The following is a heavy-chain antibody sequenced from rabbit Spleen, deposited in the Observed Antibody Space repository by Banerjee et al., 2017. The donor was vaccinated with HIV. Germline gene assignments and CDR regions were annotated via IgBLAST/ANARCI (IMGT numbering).Heavy chain of an antibody. V-gene: IGHV1S45*01. CDR2: INAVTGKT. D-gene: IGHD1-1*01. CDR1: GFSFSNKAV. CDR3: ARDTSSSFSSYGMDL. Sequence: QEQLVESGGGLVRPEGSLKLSCTASGFSFSNKAVMCWVRQAPGKGLQWIACINAVTGKTVYATWAKGRFTFSKTSSTTVTLQMTSLTAADTATYFCARDTSSSFSSYGMDLWGQVTLVTVS. J-gene: IGHJ6*01.